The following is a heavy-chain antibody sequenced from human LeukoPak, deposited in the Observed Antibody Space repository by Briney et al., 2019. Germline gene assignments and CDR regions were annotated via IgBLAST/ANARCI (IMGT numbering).Heavy chain of an antibody. Sequence: ASVKVSSKVSGYTFTGYYLHWVRQAPGQGLEWMGRINPSSGGTNYAQKFQGRVTMTRDTSINTAYMDLSSLRSDDTAVYYCTRGPSGSDYWGQGTLVTVSS. CDR2: INPSSGGT. CDR3: TRGPSGSDY. V-gene: IGHV1-2*06. D-gene: IGHD3-10*01. CDR1: GYTFTGYY. J-gene: IGHJ4*02.